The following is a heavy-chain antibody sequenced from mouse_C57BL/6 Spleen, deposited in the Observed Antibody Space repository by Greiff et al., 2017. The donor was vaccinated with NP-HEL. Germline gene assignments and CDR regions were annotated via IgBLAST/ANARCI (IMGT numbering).Heavy chain of an antibody. Sequence: LVESGPELVKPGASVKISCKASGYAFSSSWMNWVKQRPGKGLEWIGRIYPGDGDTNYNGKFKGKATLTADKSSSTAYMQLSSLTSEDSAVYFCARATVVMDYWGQGTSVTVSS. CDR3: ARATVVMDY. J-gene: IGHJ4*01. CDR1: GYAFSSSW. V-gene: IGHV1-82*01. CDR2: IYPGDGDT. D-gene: IGHD1-1*01.